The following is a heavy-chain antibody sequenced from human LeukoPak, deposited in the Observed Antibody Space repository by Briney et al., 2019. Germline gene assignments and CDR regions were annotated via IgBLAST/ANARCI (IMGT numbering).Heavy chain of an antibody. CDR2: ISSSGSTI. V-gene: IGHV3-11*04. CDR1: GFTFSDYY. CDR3: ARVSPVYDKAPPGQVFFQH. Sequence: GGSLRLSCAASGFTFSDYYMSWIRQAPGKGLEWVSYISSSGSTIYYADSVKGRFTISRDNAKNSLYLQMNSLRAEDTAVYYCARVSPVYDKAPPGQVFFQHWGQGTLVTVSS. D-gene: IGHD3-16*01. J-gene: IGHJ1*01.